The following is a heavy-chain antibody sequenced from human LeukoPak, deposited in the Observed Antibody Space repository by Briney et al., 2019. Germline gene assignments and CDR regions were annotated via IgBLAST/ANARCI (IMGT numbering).Heavy chain of an antibody. CDR1: GGSFSGYY. Sequence: SETLSLTCAVYGGSFSGYYWSWIRQPPGKGLEWIGYIYYSGSTNYNPSLKSRVTISVDTSKNQFSLKLSSVTAADTAVYYCARSLSAPYDFWSGYYTGFTFDYWGQGTLVTVSS. J-gene: IGHJ4*02. CDR3: ARSLSAPYDFWSGYYTGFTFDY. D-gene: IGHD3-3*01. CDR2: IYYSGST. V-gene: IGHV4-59*01.